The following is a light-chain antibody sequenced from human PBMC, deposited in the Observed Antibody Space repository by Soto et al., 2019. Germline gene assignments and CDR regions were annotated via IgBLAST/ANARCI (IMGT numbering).Light chain of an antibody. J-gene: IGKJ5*01. V-gene: IGKV1-39*01. CDR3: QKSYSTPFG. Sequence: DIQMTQSPSSLSASVGDRVTITCRASQSISSYLNWYQQKPGKAPKLLIYAASSLQSGVPSRFSGSGSGTDFTLTISSLQPEDFATYYCQKSYSTPFGFGQGTRLEIK. CDR2: AAS. CDR1: QSISSY.